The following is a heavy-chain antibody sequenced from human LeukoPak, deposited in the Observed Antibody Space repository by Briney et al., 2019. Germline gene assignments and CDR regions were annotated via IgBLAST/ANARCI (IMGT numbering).Heavy chain of an antibody. J-gene: IGHJ4*02. V-gene: IGHV3-7*03. CDR1: GFTFSLYW. CDR2: IKQDGSEK. Sequence: GGSLKLSCAASGFTFSLYWMNWVRRAPGKGLEWVANIKQDGSEKNYVDSVKGRFTISRDNAKNSLYLQMNNLRVEDTAMYYCAGGTGFIIKDWGQGTLVAVSS. CDR3: AGGTGFIIKD. D-gene: IGHD3-9*01.